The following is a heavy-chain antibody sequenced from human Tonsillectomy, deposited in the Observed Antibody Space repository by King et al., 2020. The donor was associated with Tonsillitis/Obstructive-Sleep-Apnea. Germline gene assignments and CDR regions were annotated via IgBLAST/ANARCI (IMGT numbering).Heavy chain of an antibody. CDR2: ISAHNGNT. V-gene: IGHV1-18*01. CDR1: GYTFTNFG. J-gene: IGHJ4*02. CDR3: ARDYSNYVGFDY. D-gene: IGHD4-11*01. Sequence: QLVQSGAEVKKPGASVKLSCKASGYTFTNFGIRWVRQAPGQGLEWMGWISAHNGNTHYARNLQGRVTMSTDTSTSTAYMELRSLTSDDTAVYYCARDYSNYVGFDYWGQGTLVTVSS.